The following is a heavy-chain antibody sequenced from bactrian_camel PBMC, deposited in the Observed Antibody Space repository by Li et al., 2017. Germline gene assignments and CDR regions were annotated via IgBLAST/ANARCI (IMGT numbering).Heavy chain of an antibody. CDR3: AADPSICNNYVIGHYLARGSSLYS. J-gene: IGHJ6*01. CDR2: ITTGTGNT. Sequence: VQLVESGGGLVQPGGSLRISCEASGYTWTTNTEMFTMAWFRQALPGKEREGVATITTGTGNTDYADSVKGRFTISQDRAENTLYLQMSSLTPDDTAMYHCAADPSICNNYVIGHYLARGSSLYSWGQGTQVTVS. V-gene: IGHV3S53*01. CDR1: GYTWTTNT. D-gene: IGHD4*01.